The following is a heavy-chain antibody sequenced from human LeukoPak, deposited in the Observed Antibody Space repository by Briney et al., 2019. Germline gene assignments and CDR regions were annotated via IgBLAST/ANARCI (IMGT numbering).Heavy chain of an antibody. Sequence: GASVKVSCKASGYTFTSYDINWVRQATGQGLEWMGWMNPNSGNTGYAQKFQGRVTMTRDMSTSTVYMELSSLRSEDTAVYYCASVVPAAIARGDYYYMDVWGKGTTVTVSS. J-gene: IGHJ6*03. CDR3: ASVVPAAIARGDYYYMDV. V-gene: IGHV1-8*01. CDR2: MNPNSGNT. D-gene: IGHD2-2*01. CDR1: GYTFTSYD.